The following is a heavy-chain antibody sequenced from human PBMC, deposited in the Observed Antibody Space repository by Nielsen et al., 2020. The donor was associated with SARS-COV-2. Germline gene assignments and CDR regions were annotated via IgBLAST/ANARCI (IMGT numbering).Heavy chain of an antibody. CDR2: IYYSGST. CDR1: SGSVRSGTYY. V-gene: IGHV4-61*01. Sequence: SETLSLTCTVSSGSVRSGTYYWSWIRQPPGKGLEWIGYIYYSGSTNYNPSLKSRVTISVDTSKNQFSLKLSSVTAADTAVYYCARGFDYWGQGTLVTVSS. J-gene: IGHJ4*02. CDR3: ARGFDY.